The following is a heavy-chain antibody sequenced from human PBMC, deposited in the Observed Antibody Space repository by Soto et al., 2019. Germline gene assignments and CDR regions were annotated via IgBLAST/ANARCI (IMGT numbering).Heavy chain of an antibody. D-gene: IGHD1-26*01. CDR3: GRGRSGQIVVFY. CDR2: IGPESGST. V-gene: IGHV1-2*02. CDR1: GYTFTGHY. Sequence: ASVKVSCKASGYTFTGHYIHWVRQAPEQGPEWMGEIGPESGSTRYAQKFQGRVTMTRDMSVTTVYMELNNLSPDDTAVYYCGRGRSGQIVVFYWGQGTPVTVSS. J-gene: IGHJ4*02.